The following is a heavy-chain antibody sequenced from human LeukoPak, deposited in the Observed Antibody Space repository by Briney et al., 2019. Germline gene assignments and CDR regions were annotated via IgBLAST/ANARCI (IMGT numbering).Heavy chain of an antibody. Sequence: GGSLRLSCAASGFTFSTYWMDWVRQAPGKGLEWVSAISGSGGSTYYADSVKGRFPISRDNSKNTLYLQMNSLRAEDTAVYYCAKDEQWLVQGNWFDPWGQGTLVTVSS. V-gene: IGHV3-23*01. CDR3: AKDEQWLVQGNWFDP. J-gene: IGHJ5*02. D-gene: IGHD6-19*01. CDR2: ISGSGGST. CDR1: GFTFSTYW.